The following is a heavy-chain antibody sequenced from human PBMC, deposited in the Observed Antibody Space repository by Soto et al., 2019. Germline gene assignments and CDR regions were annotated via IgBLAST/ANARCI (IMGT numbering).Heavy chain of an antibody. V-gene: IGHV3-74*01. CDR2: INEDGSHI. D-gene: IGHD6-19*01. Sequence: EVQLVESGGGLVQPGGSLRVSCTASEFTFSSYWMHWVRQGPGKGLVWVSRINEDGSHILYADSVKGRFTISRDNAKNTLFLQMSRLRAEDTAIYYCSRGSSGWSGIDYWGPGTLVTVSS. J-gene: IGHJ4*02. CDR1: EFTFSSYW. CDR3: SRGSSGWSGIDY.